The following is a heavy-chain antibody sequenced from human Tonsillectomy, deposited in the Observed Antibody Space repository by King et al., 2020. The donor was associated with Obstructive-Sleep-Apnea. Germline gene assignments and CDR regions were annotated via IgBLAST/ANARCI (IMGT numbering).Heavy chain of an antibody. Sequence: VQLVESGGGAVQPGTSLRLSCATSGFTFSSYGMHWVRQAPGKGLEWVAFIRYDGSDEYYADSVKGRFTISRDSSKNTLYLQMNSLRTGDTAVYHCAKDSVQVTTIPNWFDPWGLGTLVTVSS. CDR2: IRYDGSDE. J-gene: IGHJ5*02. D-gene: IGHD5-12*01. CDR3: AKDSVQVTTIPNWFDP. CDR1: GFTFSSYG. V-gene: IGHV3-30*02.